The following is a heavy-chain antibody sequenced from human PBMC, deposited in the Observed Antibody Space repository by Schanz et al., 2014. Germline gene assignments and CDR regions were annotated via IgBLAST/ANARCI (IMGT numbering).Heavy chain of an antibody. CDR1: GASISSVYW. Sequence: QVQLQESGPGLVKPSGTLSLTCTVSGASISSVYWWSWVRQSPGTGRVWIGEMHHSEGRNYNPSLKSRTTTSMNESKTKLSRGLNAGTAADTAVYYCVRNGDCRGGIRCDKGYFDSWGQGILVTVSS. CDR3: VRNGDCRGGIRCDKGYFDS. V-gene: IGHV4-4*02. D-gene: IGHD2-15*01. J-gene: IGHJ4*02. CDR2: MHHSEGR.